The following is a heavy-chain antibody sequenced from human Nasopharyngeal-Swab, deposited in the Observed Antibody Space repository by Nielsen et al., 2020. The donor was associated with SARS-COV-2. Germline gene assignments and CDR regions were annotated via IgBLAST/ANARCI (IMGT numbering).Heavy chain of an antibody. V-gene: IGHV3-23*03. Sequence: GGSLRLSCAASGFTFSSYAMSWVRQAPGKGLEWVSVIYSGGSSTYYADSVKGRFTISRDNSKNTLYLQMNSLGAEDTAVYYCAKDPYYDFWSGYYFDYWGQGTLVTVSS. D-gene: IGHD3-3*01. CDR3: AKDPYYDFWSGYYFDY. CDR1: GFTFSSYA. CDR2: IYSGGSST. J-gene: IGHJ4*02.